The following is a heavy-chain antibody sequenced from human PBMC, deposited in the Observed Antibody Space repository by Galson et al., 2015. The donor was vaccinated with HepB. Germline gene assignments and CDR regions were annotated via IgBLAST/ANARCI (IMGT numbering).Heavy chain of an antibody. V-gene: IGHV1-69*13. CDR2: ITPIFGTA. Sequence: VKVSCKASGGTFSTYAISWVRQAPGQGLEWMGGITPIFGTANYAQKFQGRVTITADESTSTAYMELSSLRFEDTAVYYCASLSLRGYYYYGMDVWGQGTTVTVSS. J-gene: IGHJ6*02. CDR3: ASLSLRGYYYYGMDV. CDR1: GGTFSTYA.